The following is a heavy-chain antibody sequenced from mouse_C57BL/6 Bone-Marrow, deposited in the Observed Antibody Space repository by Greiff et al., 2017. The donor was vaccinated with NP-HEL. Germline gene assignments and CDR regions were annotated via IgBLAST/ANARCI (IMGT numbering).Heavy chain of an antibody. CDR2: ISSGGRYT. D-gene: IGHD1-1*01. CDR1: GFTFSSYG. J-gene: IGHJ4*01. V-gene: IGHV5-6*02. Sequence: DVMLVESGGDLVKPGGSLKLSCAASGFTFSSYGMSWVRQTPDKRLEWVATISSGGRYTYYPDSVKGRFTISRDNAKNTLYLQMSSLKSEDTAMYYCASYFYAMDYWGQGTSVTVSS. CDR3: ASYFYAMDY.